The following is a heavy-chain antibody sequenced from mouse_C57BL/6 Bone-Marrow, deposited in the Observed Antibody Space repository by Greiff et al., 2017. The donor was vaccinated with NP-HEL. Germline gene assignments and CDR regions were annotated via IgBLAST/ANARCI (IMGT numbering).Heavy chain of an antibody. CDR3: VTTVHYWYFDV. D-gene: IGHD1-1*01. V-gene: IGHV1-26*01. J-gene: IGHJ1*03. CDR2: INPNNGGT. CDR1: GYTFTDYY. Sequence: EVQLQQSGPELVKPGASVKISCKASGYTFTDYYMNWVKQSHGKSLEWIGDINPNNGGTSYNQKFKGKATLTVDKSSSTAYMELRSLTSEDSAVYYCVTTVHYWYFDVWGTGTTVTVSS.